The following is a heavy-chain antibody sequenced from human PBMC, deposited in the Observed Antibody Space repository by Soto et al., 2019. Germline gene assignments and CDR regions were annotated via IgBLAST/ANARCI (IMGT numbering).Heavy chain of an antibody. CDR3: ARTRRYCSGGSCDIGLVP. CDR2: IIPILGIA. Sequence: QVQLVQSGAEVKKPGSSVKVSCKASGGTFSSYTISWVRQAPGQGLEWMGRIIPILGIANYAQKFQGRVTITADKSTSTAYMELSSLRSEDTSVYYCARTRRYCSGGSCDIGLVPWGQGTLVTVSS. D-gene: IGHD2-15*01. CDR1: GGTFSSYT. J-gene: IGHJ5*02. V-gene: IGHV1-69*02.